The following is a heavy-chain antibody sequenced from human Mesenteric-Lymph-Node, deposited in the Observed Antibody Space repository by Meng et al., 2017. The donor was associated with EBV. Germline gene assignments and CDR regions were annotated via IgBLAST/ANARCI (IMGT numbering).Heavy chain of an antibody. CDR2: IYYSGDT. J-gene: IGHJ4*02. Sequence: QLTLQEPGPGLVKPPQSLSSTCCVPGGSISSGCYYWSWIRQPPGKGLELIGYIYYSGDTYYNPSLKSRVTISVDTSKNQFSLKLSSVTAADTAVYYCVGGVAADGSVDYWGQGTLVTVSS. V-gene: IGHV4-30-4*01. D-gene: IGHD6-13*01. CDR3: VGGVAADGSVDY. CDR1: GGSISSGCYY.